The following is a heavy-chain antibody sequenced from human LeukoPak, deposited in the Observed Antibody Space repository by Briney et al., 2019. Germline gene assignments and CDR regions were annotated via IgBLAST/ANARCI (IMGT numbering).Heavy chain of an antibody. J-gene: IGHJ4*02. Sequence: GGSLRLSCAASGFTFSSYAMSWIRQAPGKGLEWVSGISGSGGSTYYVDFVKGRFTISRDNSKNTVYLQMNSLKAEDTAVYHCAKERGSSDYYYDYWGQGTLVTVSS. D-gene: IGHD3-22*01. CDR1: GFTFSSYA. CDR3: AKERGSSDYYYDY. V-gene: IGHV3-23*01. CDR2: ISGSGGST.